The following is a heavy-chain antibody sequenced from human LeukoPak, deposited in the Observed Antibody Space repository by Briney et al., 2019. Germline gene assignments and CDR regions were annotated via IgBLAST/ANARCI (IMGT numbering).Heavy chain of an antibody. Sequence: ASVKVSCKASGYTFTGYYINWVRQAPGPRREWLGWINPNTGGTNYAQKFQGRVTMTRDTYISTAYMELSRLRSDDTAVYYCARVKNYYDSSGYLYYFDYWGQGNLVTASS. CDR1: GYTFTGYY. J-gene: IGHJ4*02. CDR3: ARVKNYYDSSGYLYYFDY. CDR2: INPNTGGT. V-gene: IGHV1-2*02. D-gene: IGHD3-22*01.